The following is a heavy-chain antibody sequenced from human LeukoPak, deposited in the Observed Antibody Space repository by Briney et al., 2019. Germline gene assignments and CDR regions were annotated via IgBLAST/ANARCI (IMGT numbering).Heavy chain of an antibody. CDR2: ISAYNGNT. J-gene: IGHJ4*02. CDR3: ARVLYCSGGSCYWYFDY. CDR1: GGTFSSYA. Sequence: VASVKVSCKASGGTFSSYAISWVRQAPGQGLEWMGWISAYNGNTNYAQKLQGRVTMTTDTSTSTAYMELRSLRSDDTAVYYCARVLYCSGGSCYWYFDYWGQGTLVTVSS. D-gene: IGHD2-15*01. V-gene: IGHV1-18*01.